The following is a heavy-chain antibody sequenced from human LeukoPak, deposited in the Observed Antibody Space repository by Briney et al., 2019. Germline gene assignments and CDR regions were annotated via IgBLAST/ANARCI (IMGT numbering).Heavy chain of an antibody. Sequence: SVKVSCKASGGTFSSYAISWVRQAPGQGLEWMGRIIPIFGTANYAQKFQGRVTITTDESTSAAYMELSSLRSEDTAVYYCARDCGGDCYGMGYWGQGTLATVSS. CDR2: IIPIFGTA. CDR3: ARDCGGDCYGMGY. J-gene: IGHJ4*02. CDR1: GGTFSSYA. D-gene: IGHD2-21*02. V-gene: IGHV1-69*05.